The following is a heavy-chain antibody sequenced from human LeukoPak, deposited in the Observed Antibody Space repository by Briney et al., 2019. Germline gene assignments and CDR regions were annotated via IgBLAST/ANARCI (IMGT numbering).Heavy chain of an antibody. J-gene: IGHJ4*02. V-gene: IGHV4-39*07. CDR3: ARVSGHITYVDF. CDR2: IYYSGST. D-gene: IGHD3-10*01. CDR1: GGSISSSSYY. Sequence: SETLSLTCTVSGGSISSSSYYWGWIRQPPGKGLEWIGSIYYSGSTYYNPSLKSRVTISVDTSKNQFSLKLSSVTAAGTAVYYCARVSGHITYVDFWGQGTLVTVSS.